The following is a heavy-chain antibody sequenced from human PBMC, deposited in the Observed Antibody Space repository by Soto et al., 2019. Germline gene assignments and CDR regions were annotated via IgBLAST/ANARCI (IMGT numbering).Heavy chain of an antibody. Sequence: SETLSLTCAFYGGSFSANYWTWIRQSPGKGLEWIGSIYHSGSTYYNPSLKSRVTISVDTSKNQFSLKLSSVTAADTAVYYCARHVPGGYDFWSGYYTGYGMDVWGQGTTVTVSS. V-gene: IGHV4-34*01. D-gene: IGHD3-3*01. CDR2: IYHSGST. CDR1: GGSFSANY. CDR3: ARHVPGGYDFWSGYYTGYGMDV. J-gene: IGHJ6*02.